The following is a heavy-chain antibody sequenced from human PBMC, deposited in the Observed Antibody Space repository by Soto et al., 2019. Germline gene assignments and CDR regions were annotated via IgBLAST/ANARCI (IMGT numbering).Heavy chain of an antibody. D-gene: IGHD1-26*01. V-gene: IGHV3-23*01. CDR2: ISGSGGST. J-gene: IGHJ4*02. Sequence: GGSLRLSCAAAGFPFSSYGMSWVRQAPGKGLEWVSAISGSGGSTYYADSVKGRFTISRDNSKNTLYLQMNSLRAEDAAVYYCAKWKWELFYYFDYWGQGTLVTVSS. CDR1: GFPFSSYG. CDR3: AKWKWELFYYFDY.